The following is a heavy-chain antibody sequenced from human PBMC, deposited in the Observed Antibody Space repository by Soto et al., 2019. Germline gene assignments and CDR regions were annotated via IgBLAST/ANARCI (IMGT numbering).Heavy chain of an antibody. Sequence: PGGSLRLSCAASGFTFSSYAMHWVRQAPGKGLEWVAVISYDGSNEYYADSVKGRFTISRDNSKNTLYLQMNSLRAEDTAVYYCARDPLYSYGYAYYFDYWGQGTLVTVSS. CDR2: ISYDGSNE. D-gene: IGHD5-18*01. CDR1: GFTFSSYA. J-gene: IGHJ4*02. V-gene: IGHV3-30-3*01. CDR3: ARDPLYSYGYAYYFDY.